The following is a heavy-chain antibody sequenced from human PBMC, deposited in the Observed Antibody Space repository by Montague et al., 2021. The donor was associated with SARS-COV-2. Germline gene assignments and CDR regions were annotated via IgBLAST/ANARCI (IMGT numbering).Heavy chain of an antibody. Sequence: DYAVSVKSRITINPDTSKNQISLQLNSVTPEDTAVYYCARGPTNNIGMVATRLDYWGQGTLVTGSS. V-gene: IGHV6-1*01. D-gene: IGHD5-12*01. J-gene: IGHJ4*02. CDR3: ARGPTNNIGMVATRLDY.